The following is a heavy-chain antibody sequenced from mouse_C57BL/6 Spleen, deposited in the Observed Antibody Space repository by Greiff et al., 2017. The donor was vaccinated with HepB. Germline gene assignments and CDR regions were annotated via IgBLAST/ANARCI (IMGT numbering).Heavy chain of an antibody. Sequence: VQRVESGPELVKPGASVKISCKASGYAFSSSWMNWVKQRPGKGLEWIGRIYPGDGDTNYNGKFKGKATLTADKSSSTAYMQLSSLTSEDSAVYFCARSGNYGSSPDYWGQGTTLTVSS. V-gene: IGHV1-82*01. CDR1: GYAFSSSW. D-gene: IGHD1-1*01. CDR3: ARSGNYGSSPDY. J-gene: IGHJ2*01. CDR2: IYPGDGDT.